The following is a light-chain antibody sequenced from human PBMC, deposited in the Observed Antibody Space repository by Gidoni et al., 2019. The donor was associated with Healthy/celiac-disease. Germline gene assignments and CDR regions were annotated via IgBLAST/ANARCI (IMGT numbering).Light chain of an antibody. V-gene: IGLV2-23*01. CDR2: EGS. J-gene: IGLJ2*01. Sequence: QSALTQPASVSGSPGQSLPISCTGTSSDVGSYNLVSWYQQHPGKAPKLMIYEGSKRPSGVSNRFSCSKSGNTASLTISGLQAEDEADYYCCSYAGSSTSVFGGGTKLTVL. CDR1: SSDVGSYNL. CDR3: CSYAGSSTSV.